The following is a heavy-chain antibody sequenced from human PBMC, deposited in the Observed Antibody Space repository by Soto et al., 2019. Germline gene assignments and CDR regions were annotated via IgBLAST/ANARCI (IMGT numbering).Heavy chain of an antibody. CDR3: ARDNTGYSSGWYSV. CDR2: IIPFFVTA. Sequence: SVKVSCKASGGTFSSYAISWVRQAPGQGLEWMGGIIPFFVTANYAQKFQGRVTITADDSTSTAYMELSSLRSEDTAVYYCARDNTGYSSGWYSVWGQGTLVTVSS. J-gene: IGHJ4*02. V-gene: IGHV1-69*13. D-gene: IGHD6-19*01. CDR1: GGTFSSYA.